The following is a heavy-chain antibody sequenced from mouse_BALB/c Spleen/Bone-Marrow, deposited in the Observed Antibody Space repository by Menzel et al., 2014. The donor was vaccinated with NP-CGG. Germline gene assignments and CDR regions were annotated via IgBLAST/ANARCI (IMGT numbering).Heavy chain of an antibody. Sequence: LQESGPELVKPGASVKISCKASGYAFSSSWMNWVKQRPGQGLEWIGRIYPGDGDINYNGNFKSKATLTADKSSSTAYMQLSGLTSVDSAVYFCVRGGNYRFDYWGQGTTLTVSS. CDR2: IYPGDGDI. D-gene: IGHD2-1*01. V-gene: IGHV1-82*01. CDR3: VRGGNYRFDY. CDR1: GYAFSSSW. J-gene: IGHJ2*01.